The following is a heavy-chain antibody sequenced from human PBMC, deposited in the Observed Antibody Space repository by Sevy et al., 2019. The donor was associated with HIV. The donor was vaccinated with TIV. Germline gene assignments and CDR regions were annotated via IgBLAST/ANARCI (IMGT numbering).Heavy chain of an antibody. J-gene: IGHJ3*02. Sequence: GGSLRLSCAASGFTFSSYWMSWVRQAPGKGLEWVANIKQDGSEKYYVDSVKGRFTISRDNAKNSLYLQMNSLRAEDTAVYYCASTLIVVVPAAHGDGGLDAFDIWGQGTMVTVSS. D-gene: IGHD2-2*01. CDR2: IKQDGSEK. CDR3: ASTLIVVVPAAHGDGGLDAFDI. CDR1: GFTFSSYW. V-gene: IGHV3-7*01.